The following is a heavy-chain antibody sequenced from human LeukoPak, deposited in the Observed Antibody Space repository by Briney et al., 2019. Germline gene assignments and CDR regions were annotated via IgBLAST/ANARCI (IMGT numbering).Heavy chain of an antibody. Sequence: GGSLRLSCAASRFTFSSYRMHWVRQAPGKGLVWVSRVNTDGSSTTYADSVKGRFTISRDNAKNTLYLQMNSLRAEDTAVYYCAREGYCSSTSCYYFDYWGQGALVTVSS. CDR3: AREGYCSSTSCYYFDY. V-gene: IGHV3-74*01. J-gene: IGHJ4*02. CDR2: VNTDGSST. CDR1: RFTFSSYR. D-gene: IGHD2-2*01.